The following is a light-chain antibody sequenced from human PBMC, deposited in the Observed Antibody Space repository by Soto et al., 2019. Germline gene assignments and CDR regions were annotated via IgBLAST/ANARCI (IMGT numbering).Light chain of an antibody. CDR3: QQYYSIPYT. J-gene: IGKJ2*01. CDR2: WAS. Sequence: DIVMTQFPDSLAVSLGERATINCKSSQSVLYSSNNKNYLTWYQHKPGQPPKLLIYWASTRESGVPDRFSGSGSWTDFTLTITGLQAEDVAVYYCQQYYSIPYTFGQGTKLEIK. V-gene: IGKV4-1*01. CDR1: QSVLYSSNNKNY.